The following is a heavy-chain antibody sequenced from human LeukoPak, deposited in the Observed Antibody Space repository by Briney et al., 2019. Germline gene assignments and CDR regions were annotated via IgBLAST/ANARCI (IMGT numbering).Heavy chain of an antibody. CDR1: GYTFTRYW. CDR2: IYPGDSET. CDR3: ARLGLVGDSDPAYFDY. Sequence: GESLKISCEGSGYTFTRYWIGWVRQMPGKGLEWMGSIYPGDSETRYSPPFQGQVTMSAAKSINTAYLQWSSLKASDTAIYYCARLGLVGDSDPAYFDYWGQGTQVTVSS. V-gene: IGHV5-51*01. D-gene: IGHD4-17*01. J-gene: IGHJ4*02.